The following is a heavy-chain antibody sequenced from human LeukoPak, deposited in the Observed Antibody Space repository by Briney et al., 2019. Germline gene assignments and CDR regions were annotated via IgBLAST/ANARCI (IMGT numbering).Heavy chain of an antibody. CDR1: GYSFTSYW. CDR3: ARLSRAVLTYGMDV. D-gene: IGHD6-19*01. V-gene: IGHV5-51*01. J-gene: IGHJ6*04. CDR2: IYSGDSDT. Sequence: GESLKISCKGSGYSFTSYWIAWVRQMPGKGREWMGIIYSGDSDTRYSPSFQGQVTIPADKSISTAYLQWSSLKASDTAMYYCARLSRAVLTYGMDVWGKGTTVTVSS.